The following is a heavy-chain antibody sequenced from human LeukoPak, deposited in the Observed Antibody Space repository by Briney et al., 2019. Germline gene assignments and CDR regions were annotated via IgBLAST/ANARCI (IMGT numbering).Heavy chain of an antibody. D-gene: IGHD3-10*01. V-gene: IGHV3-15*01. CDR3: TLPWGSGSYYDY. CDR2: IKSKTDGGTT. Sequence: PGGTLRLSCAASGLTFSNARMSWVRQAPGKGLEWVGNIKSKTDGGTTDYAAPVKGRFTISSDDSKNTLFLQMNSLKTEDTAVYYCTLPWGSGSYYDYWGQGTLVTVSS. CDR1: GLTFSNAR. J-gene: IGHJ4*02.